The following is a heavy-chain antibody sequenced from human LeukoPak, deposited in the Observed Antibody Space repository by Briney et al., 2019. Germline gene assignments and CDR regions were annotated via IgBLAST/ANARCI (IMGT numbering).Heavy chain of an antibody. CDR1: GGSINSYY. CDR2: IYTSESP. CDR3: ARAIGWFDP. Sequence: SETLSLTFTVYGGSINSYYWNWIRQPAGDGLHWLGRIYTSESPNYNPSLKRRFTISVDTSKNQFSLKLSSATAADTAVYYCARAIGWFDPWGQGTLVTVSS. J-gene: IGHJ5*02. V-gene: IGHV4-4*07.